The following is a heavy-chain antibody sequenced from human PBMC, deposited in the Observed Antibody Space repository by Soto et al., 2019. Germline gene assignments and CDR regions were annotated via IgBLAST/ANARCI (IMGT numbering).Heavy chain of an antibody. D-gene: IGHD3-10*01. CDR2: INPNNGGT. CDR3: AREVTYGGGSFSLGL. CDR1: GYFFTSHY. V-gene: IGHV1-2*02. Sequence: ASVKVSCKTSGYFFTSHYIHWVRQAPGQGLEWMGWINPNNGGTNSAQKFQGRVTMTSDTSINTAYMEITSLRSDDTALYYCAREVTYGGGSFSLGLWGQGTLVTVSS. J-gene: IGHJ4*02.